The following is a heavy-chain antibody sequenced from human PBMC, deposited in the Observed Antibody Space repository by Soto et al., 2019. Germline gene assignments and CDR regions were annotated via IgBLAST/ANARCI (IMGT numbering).Heavy chain of an antibody. CDR2: ISGSGGST. D-gene: IGHD5-12*01. J-gene: IGHJ6*02. CDR1: GFTFSSYA. CDR3: AKSGDSGYDWGYYYGMDV. Sequence: GGSLRLSCAASGFTFSSYAMSWVRQAPGKGLEWVSAISGSGGSTYYADSVKGRFTISRDNSKNTLYLQMNSLRAEDTAVYYCAKSGDSGYDWGYYYGMDVWGQGTTVTVSS. V-gene: IGHV3-23*01.